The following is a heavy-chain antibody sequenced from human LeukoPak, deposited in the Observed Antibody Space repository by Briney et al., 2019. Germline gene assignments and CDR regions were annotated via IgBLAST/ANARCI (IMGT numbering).Heavy chain of an antibody. CDR2: IISIFGTA. J-gene: IGHJ3*02. CDR1: GGTFSSYA. D-gene: IGHD3-22*01. CDR3: AWDSSGSGAFDI. Sequence: SVKVSCKASGGTFSSYAISWVRQAPGQGLEWMGGIISIFGTANYAQKFQGRVTITADESTSTAYMELSSLRSEDTAVHYCAWDSSGSGAFDIWGQGTMVTVSS. V-gene: IGHV1-69*01.